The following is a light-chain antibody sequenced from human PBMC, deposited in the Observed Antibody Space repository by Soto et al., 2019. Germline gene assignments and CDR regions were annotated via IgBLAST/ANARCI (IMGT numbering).Light chain of an antibody. CDR2: LNSDGSH. CDR1: SGHSNYA. CDR3: QTWVTGIQI. Sequence: QLVLTQSPSASASLGASVKLTCTLSSGHSNYAIAWHQQQPEKGPRFLMKLNSDGSHSKGDGIPDRFSSSSSGAERDLTISTLQSEDEADYYCQTWVTGIQIFGGGTKLTVL. V-gene: IGLV4-69*01. J-gene: IGLJ2*01.